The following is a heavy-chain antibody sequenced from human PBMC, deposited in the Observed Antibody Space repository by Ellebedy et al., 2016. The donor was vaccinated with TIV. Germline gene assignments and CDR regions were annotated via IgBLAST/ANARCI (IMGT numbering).Heavy chain of an antibody. CDR1: GFTFSSYA. D-gene: IGHD3-3*01. CDR2: ISYDGSNK. J-gene: IGHJ3*02. V-gene: IGHV3-30-3*01. Sequence: PGGSLRLSCAASGFTFSSYAMHWVSQAPGKGLEWVAVISYDGSNKYYADSVKGRFTISRDNSKNTLYLQMNSLRAEDTAVYYCASPLLPRFLEWLFNEDAFDIWGQGTMVTVSS. CDR3: ASPLLPRFLEWLFNEDAFDI.